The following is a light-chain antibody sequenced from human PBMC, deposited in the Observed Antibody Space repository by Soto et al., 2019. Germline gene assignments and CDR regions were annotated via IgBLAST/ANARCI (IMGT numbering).Light chain of an antibody. J-gene: IGKJ5*01. CDR1: QSVSSSY. V-gene: IGKV3-20*01. CDR2: GAS. Sequence: EIVLTQSPCTLSLSPGERATLSCWASQSVSSSYLAWHQQKPGQAPRLLIYGASSRATGIPDRFSGSGSGTDFTLTISRLEPEDFAVYYCQQYGSSQITFGQGTRLEIK. CDR3: QQYGSSQIT.